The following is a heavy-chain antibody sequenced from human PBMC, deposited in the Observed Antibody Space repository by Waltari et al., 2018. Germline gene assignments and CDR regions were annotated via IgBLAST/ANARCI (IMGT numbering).Heavy chain of an antibody. CDR2: IYYSGST. J-gene: IGHJ5*02. CDR3: ARGGSYGSGNWFDP. V-gene: IGHV4-59*01. Sequence: QVQLQESGPGLVKPSETLSLTCTVSGGSISSYYWSWIRQPPGKGLEWIGYIYYSGSTNYNPSLKSRVTISVDTSKNQFSLKLSSVTAADTAVYYCARGGSYGSGNWFDPWGQGTLVTVSS. D-gene: IGHD3-10*01. CDR1: GGSISSYY.